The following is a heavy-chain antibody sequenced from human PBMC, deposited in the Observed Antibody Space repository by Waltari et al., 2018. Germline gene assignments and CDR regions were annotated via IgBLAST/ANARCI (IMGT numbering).Heavy chain of an antibody. Sequence: QVQLVQSGAEVKKPGSSVKVSCKASGGTFSSYAISWVRQAPGQGLEWMGGIIPIFGTANYAQKFQGRVKITADESTSTAYMELSSLRSEDTAVYYCARDRSEGGYIGVWFDPWGQGTLVTVSS. V-gene: IGHV1-69*12. CDR3: ARDRSEGGYIGVWFDP. CDR1: GGTFSSYA. D-gene: IGHD5-18*01. J-gene: IGHJ5*02. CDR2: IIPIFGTA.